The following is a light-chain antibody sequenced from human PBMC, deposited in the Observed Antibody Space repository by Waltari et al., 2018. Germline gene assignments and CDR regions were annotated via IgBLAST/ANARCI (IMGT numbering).Light chain of an antibody. J-gene: IGLJ3*02. CDR3: AAWDDSLGGRWV. CDR1: APNIRHNL. V-gene: IGLV1-44*01. CDR2: RSD. Sequence: QSVLTQPPSASGTPGQRVTMSCSGSAPNIRHNLVNWYQQLPGKAPKLVIYRSDQRPSGVPDRFSASKSGTSASLAISGLQSEDEADYYCAAWDDSLGGRWVFGGGTKVTVL.